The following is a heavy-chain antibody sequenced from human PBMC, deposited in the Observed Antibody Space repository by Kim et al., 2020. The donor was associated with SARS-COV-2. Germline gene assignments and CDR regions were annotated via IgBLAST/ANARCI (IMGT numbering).Heavy chain of an antibody. Sequence: SETLSLTCTVSGGSISSGDYYWSWIRQPPGKGLEWIGYIYYSGSTYYNPSLKSRVTISVDTSKNQFSLKLSSVTAADTAVYYCARAAYVLRFLEWLNPPPYFDYWGQGTLVTVSS. V-gene: IGHV4-30-4*01. J-gene: IGHJ4*02. CDR1: GGSISSGDYY. D-gene: IGHD3-3*01. CDR3: ARAAYVLRFLEWLNPPPYFDY. CDR2: IYYSGST.